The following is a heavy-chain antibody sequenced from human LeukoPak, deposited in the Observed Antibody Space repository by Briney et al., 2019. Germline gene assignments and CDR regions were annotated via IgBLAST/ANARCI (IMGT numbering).Heavy chain of an antibody. CDR2: IYSGGST. CDR1: GFTVSSNY. CDR3: ARAPVAGTSGAFDI. V-gene: IGHV3-53*01. J-gene: IGHJ3*02. Sequence: GGSLRLSCAASGFTVSSNYMSWVRQAPGKGLEWVSVIYSGGSTYYADSVKGRFTISRDNSKNTLYLQMNSLRAEDTAVYYCARAPVAGTSGAFDIWGQGTMVTVSS. D-gene: IGHD6-19*01.